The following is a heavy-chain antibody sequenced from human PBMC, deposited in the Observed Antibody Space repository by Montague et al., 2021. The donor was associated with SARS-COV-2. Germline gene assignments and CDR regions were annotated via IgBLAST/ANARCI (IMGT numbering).Heavy chain of an antibody. D-gene: IGHD3-22*01. CDR2: FYYIGST. Sequence: SETLSLTCTVSGGSISSYYWSWIRQPPGKGLEWIGYFYYIGSTNYNPSLKSRVTMSLDTSKNQFSLKLTSVTAADTAVYYCARGRDGYYHRSALFDYWGQGTLVTVSS. V-gene: IGHV4-59*08. CDR3: ARGRDGYYHRSALFDY. CDR1: GGSISSYY. J-gene: IGHJ4*02.